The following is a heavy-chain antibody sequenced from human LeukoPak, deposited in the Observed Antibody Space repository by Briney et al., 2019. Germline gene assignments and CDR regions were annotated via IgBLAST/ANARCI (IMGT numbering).Heavy chain of an antibody. CDR2: ISAYNGNT. J-gene: IGHJ5*02. CDR3: AREHYDILTGTIGEFDP. Sequence: ASVKVSCKASGYTFTSYGISWVRQAPGQGLEWMGWISAYNGNTNYAQKLQGRVTMTTDTSTSTAYMELRSLRSDDTAVYYCAREHYDILTGTIGEFDPWGQGTLVTVSS. CDR1: GYTFTSYG. D-gene: IGHD3-9*01. V-gene: IGHV1-18*01.